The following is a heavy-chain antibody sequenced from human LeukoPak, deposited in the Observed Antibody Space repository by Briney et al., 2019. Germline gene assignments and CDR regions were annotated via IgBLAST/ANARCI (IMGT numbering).Heavy chain of an antibody. J-gene: IGHJ4*02. CDR1: GGSIGTYYW. D-gene: IGHD2-2*01. Sequence: TLSLTCTVSGGSIGTYYWSWIRQPPGKAPEWLALINWDDDKRYSPSLKSRLTITKDTSKNQVVLTMTNMDPVDTATYYCTHSNALKCSNRICFDYWGQGTLVTVSS. V-gene: IGHV2-5*08. CDR2: INWDDDK. CDR3: THSNALKCSNRICFDY.